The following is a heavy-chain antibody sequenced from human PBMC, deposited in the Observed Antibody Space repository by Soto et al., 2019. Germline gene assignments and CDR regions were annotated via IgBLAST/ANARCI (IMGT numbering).Heavy chain of an antibody. V-gene: IGHV3-21*01. D-gene: IGHD6-13*01. J-gene: IGHJ5*02. Sequence: GGSLRLSCAASGFTFRSFTMNWVRQAPWKGLEWVSTISSNSAYIYYTDALRGRFTISRDNAKNSLHLQMNSLRAEDTAVYYCTRDASRGSSARGWFDPWGPGTLVTVSS. CDR1: GFTFRSFT. CDR2: ISSNSAYI. CDR3: TRDASRGSSARGWFDP.